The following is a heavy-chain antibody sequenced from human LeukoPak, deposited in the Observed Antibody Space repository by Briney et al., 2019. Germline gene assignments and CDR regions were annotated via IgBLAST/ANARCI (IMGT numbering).Heavy chain of an antibody. D-gene: IGHD1-20*01. CDR2: ISYDGSNK. CDR1: GFTFSRYA. CDR3: ARVSVTGIPYFDY. Sequence: GGSLRLSCAASGFTFSRYAMHWVRQAPGKGLEWVAVISYDGSNKYYADSVKGRFTISRDNSKNTLYLQMNSLRAEDTAVYYCARVSVTGIPYFDYWGQGTLVTVSS. V-gene: IGHV3-30*04. J-gene: IGHJ4*02.